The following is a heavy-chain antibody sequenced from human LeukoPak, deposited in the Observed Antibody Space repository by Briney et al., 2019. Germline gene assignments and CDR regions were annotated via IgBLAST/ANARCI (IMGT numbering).Heavy chain of an antibody. V-gene: IGHV4-34*01. CDR1: GGSFSGYY. J-gene: IGHJ4*02. CDR3: ARRLAVDDYVWGSYRQPFDY. Sequence: SETLSLTCAVYGGSFSGYYWSWIRQPPGKGLEWIGEINHSGSTNYNPSLKSRVTISVDTSKNQFSQKLSSVTAADTAVYYCARRLAVDDYVWGSYRQPFDYWGQGTLVTVSS. CDR2: INHSGST. D-gene: IGHD3-16*02.